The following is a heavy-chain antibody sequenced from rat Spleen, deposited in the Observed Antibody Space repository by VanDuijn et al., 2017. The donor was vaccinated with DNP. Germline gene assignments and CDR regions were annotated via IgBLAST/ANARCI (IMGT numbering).Heavy chain of an antibody. Sequence: EVQLVESGGGLVQPGRSLKLSCVASGFTFNNYWMTWIRQAPGKGLEWISSISYEGSGTYYGDSGKGRFTISRDNAKSTLYLQMNSLRSEDTATYYCTRDYYSSYSHWGQGVMVTVSS. V-gene: IGHV5-31*01. J-gene: IGHJ2*01. CDR3: TRDYYSSYSH. CDR1: GFTFNNYW. CDR2: ISYEGSGT. D-gene: IGHD1-2*01.